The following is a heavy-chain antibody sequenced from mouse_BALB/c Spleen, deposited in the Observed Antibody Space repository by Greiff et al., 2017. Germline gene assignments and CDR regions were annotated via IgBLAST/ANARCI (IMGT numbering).Heavy chain of an antibody. Sequence: EVKLMESGGGLVKPGGSLKLSCAASGFTFSSYAMSWVRQTPEKRLEWVASISSGGSTYYPDSVKGRFTISRDNARNILYLQMSSLRSEDTAMYYCARVRGTTATVDYWGQGTTLTVSA. J-gene: IGHJ2*01. CDR3: ARVRGTTATVDY. D-gene: IGHD1-2*01. V-gene: IGHV5-6-5*01. CDR2: ISSGGST. CDR1: GFTFSSYA.